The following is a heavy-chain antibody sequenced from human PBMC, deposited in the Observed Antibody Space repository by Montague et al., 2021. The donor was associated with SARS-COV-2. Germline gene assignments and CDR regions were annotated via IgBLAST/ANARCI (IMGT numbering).Heavy chain of an antibody. Sequence: PALVTPTQTLTLTCTFSGFSLSTSGMCVSWIRQPPGKALEWLAVIDWDDDKSYSTSLKTRLTISKDTSKNQVVLTMTDMDPVDTATYYCARMPDQVWLDYWGQGILVTVSS. CDR2: IDWDDDK. V-gene: IGHV2-70*01. J-gene: IGHJ4*02. D-gene: IGHD5-18*01. CDR3: ARMPDQVWLDY. CDR1: GFSLSTSGMC.